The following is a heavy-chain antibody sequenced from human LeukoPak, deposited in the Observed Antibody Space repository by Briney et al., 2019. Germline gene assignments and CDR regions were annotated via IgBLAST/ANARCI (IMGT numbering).Heavy chain of an antibody. Sequence: SGEPLKISCKGSGYSFTSYWIGWVRQLPGKGLEWMGLIYPGDSDTRYSPSFQGQVTISADKSISTAYLQWSSLKASDTAMYYCARSSRDFWSGYLDYWGQGTLVTVSS. D-gene: IGHD3-3*01. CDR1: GYSFTSYW. V-gene: IGHV5-51*01. J-gene: IGHJ4*02. CDR3: ARSSRDFWSGYLDY. CDR2: IYPGDSDT.